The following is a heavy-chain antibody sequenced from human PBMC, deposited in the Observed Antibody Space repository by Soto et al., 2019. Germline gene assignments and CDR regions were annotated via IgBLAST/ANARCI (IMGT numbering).Heavy chain of an antibody. J-gene: IGHJ6*02. V-gene: IGHV1-69*13. CDR1: GGTFSSYA. CDR2: IIPIFGTA. CDR3: ARVRSTMAGTFTLVHCMDV. D-gene: IGHD6-19*01. Sequence: ASVKVSCKASGGTFSSYAISWVRQAPGQGLEWMGGIIPIFGTANYAQKFQGRVTITADESTSTAYMELSSLRSEDTAVYYCARVRSTMAGTFTLVHCMDVWGQGTTVTVSS.